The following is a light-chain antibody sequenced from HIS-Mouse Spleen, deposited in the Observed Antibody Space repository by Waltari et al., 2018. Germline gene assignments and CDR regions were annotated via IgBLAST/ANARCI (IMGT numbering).Light chain of an antibody. Sequence: QSALTQPPSVSGSPGQSIPLSCLGTSSDVGGYNSVSWYQQHPGKAPKLMIYDVSNRPSGVSNRFSGSKSGNTASLTISGLQAEDEADYYCSSYTSSSFNVVFGGGTKLTVL. CDR1: SSDVGGYNS. CDR3: SSYTSSSFNVV. J-gene: IGLJ2*01. V-gene: IGLV2-14*03. CDR2: DVS.